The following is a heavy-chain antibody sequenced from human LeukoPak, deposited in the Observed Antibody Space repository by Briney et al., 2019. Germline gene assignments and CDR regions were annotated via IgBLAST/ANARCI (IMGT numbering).Heavy chain of an antibody. CDR2: INPNSGGT. CDR3: ARDSYYDILTGYLCY. Sequence: GASVRVSCKASGYTFTGYYMHWVRQAPGQGLEWMGRINPNSGGTNYAQKFQGRVTMTRDTSISTAYMELSRLRSDDTAVYYCARDSYYDILTGYLCYWGQGTLVTVSS. V-gene: IGHV1-2*06. CDR1: GYTFTGYY. D-gene: IGHD3-9*01. J-gene: IGHJ4*02.